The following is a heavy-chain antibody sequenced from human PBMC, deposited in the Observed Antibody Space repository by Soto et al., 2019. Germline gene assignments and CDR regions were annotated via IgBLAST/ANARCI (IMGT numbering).Heavy chain of an antibody. Sequence: QVQLVQSGAEVKKPGASVKLSCQASEYTFTDYFIHWVRQAPGQGLEWMGLINLGGTTTTYAQKLQGRITIIRDTTTRTAYMELSSLRSEDTAVYYCIGEEWGMRDFDDWGQGTLVSVSS. CDR1: EYTFTDYF. V-gene: IGHV1-46*03. CDR2: INLGGTTT. J-gene: IGHJ4*02. CDR3: IGEEWGMRDFDD. D-gene: IGHD3-16*01.